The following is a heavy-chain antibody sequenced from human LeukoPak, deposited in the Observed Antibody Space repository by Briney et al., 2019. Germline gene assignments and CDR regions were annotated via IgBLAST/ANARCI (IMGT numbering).Heavy chain of an antibody. J-gene: IGHJ5*02. CDR3: ARDLGITMVRGVRVPENWFDP. CDR2: INHSGST. Sequence: SETLSLTCAVYGGSFSGYYWSWIRQPPGKGLEWIGEINHSGSTNYNPSLKSRVTISVDTSKNQFSLKLSSVTAADTAVYYCARDLGITMVRGVRVPENWFDPWGQGTLVTVSS. V-gene: IGHV4-34*01. D-gene: IGHD3-10*01. CDR1: GGSFSGYY.